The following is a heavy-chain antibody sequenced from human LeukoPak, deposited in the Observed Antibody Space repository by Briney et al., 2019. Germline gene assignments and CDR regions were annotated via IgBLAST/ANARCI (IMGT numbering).Heavy chain of an antibody. V-gene: IGHV4-34*01. D-gene: IGHD3-10*01. CDR2: INHSGST. CDR1: GGSFSGYY. Sequence: PSETLSLTCAVYGGSFSGYYWSWIRQPPGKGLEWIGEINHSGSTNYNPSLKSRVTISVDTSKNQFSLKLSSVTAADTAVYYCARGRGVLWFGSRNWFDPWGQGTLVTVSS. CDR3: ARGRGVLWFGSRNWFDP. J-gene: IGHJ5*02.